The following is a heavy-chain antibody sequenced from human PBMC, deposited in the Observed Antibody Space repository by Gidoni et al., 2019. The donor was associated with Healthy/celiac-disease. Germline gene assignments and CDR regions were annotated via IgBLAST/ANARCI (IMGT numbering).Heavy chain of an antibody. CDR1: GDTFTSYA. CDR2: INAGKGNT. CDR3: ARGFNRFFGSSSDY. Sequence: QVQLVQSGAEVKKPGASVKVSCKASGDTFTSYAMHWVRQAPGQRLEWMGWINAGKGNTKYSQQFQGRVTITRDTSASTAYMELSSLRSEDTAVYYCARGFNRFFGSSSDYWGQGTLVTVSS. V-gene: IGHV1-3*01. J-gene: IGHJ4*02. D-gene: IGHD6-13*01.